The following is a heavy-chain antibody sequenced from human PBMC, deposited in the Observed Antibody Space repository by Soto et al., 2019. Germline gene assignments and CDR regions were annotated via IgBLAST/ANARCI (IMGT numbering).Heavy chain of an antibody. CDR2: ISYDGSNK. CDR3: AKEGGEPEMEFDY. Sequence: GGSLRLSCAASGFTFSSYGMHWVRQAPGKGLEWVAVISYDGSNKYYADSVKGRFTISRDNSKNTLYLQMNSLRAEDTAVYYCAKEGGEPEMEFDYWGQGTLVTVSS. CDR1: GFTFSSYG. V-gene: IGHV3-30*18. D-gene: IGHD3-16*01. J-gene: IGHJ4*02.